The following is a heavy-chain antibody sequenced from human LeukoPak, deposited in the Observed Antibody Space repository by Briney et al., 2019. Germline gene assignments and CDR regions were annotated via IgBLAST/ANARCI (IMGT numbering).Heavy chain of an antibody. CDR3: ARPRAAYYYYYGMDV. Sequence: GESLKISCQGSGYSFTSYWIGWVRQMPGKGLEWMGIIYPGDSDTRYSPSFQGQVTISADKSISTAYLQWSSLKASDTAMYYCARPRAAYYYYYGMDVWGQGTTVTVSS. CDR2: IYPGDSDT. CDR1: GYSFTSYW. J-gene: IGHJ6*02. D-gene: IGHD6-13*01. V-gene: IGHV5-51*01.